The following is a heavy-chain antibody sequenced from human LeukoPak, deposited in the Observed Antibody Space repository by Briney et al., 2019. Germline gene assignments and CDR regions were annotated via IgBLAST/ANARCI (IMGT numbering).Heavy chain of an antibody. Sequence: GGSLRLSCAASGFTFSDYYMSSIRQTPRKGLEWVSYISSSGNTIYYADSAKGRFTISRDNAKNSLYLQMNSLRAEDTAVYYCARPKCSSSWQIFDYWGQGTLVTASS. D-gene: IGHD6-13*01. V-gene: IGHV3-11*01. CDR2: ISSSGNTI. CDR1: GFTFSDYY. J-gene: IGHJ4*02. CDR3: ARPKCSSSWQIFDY.